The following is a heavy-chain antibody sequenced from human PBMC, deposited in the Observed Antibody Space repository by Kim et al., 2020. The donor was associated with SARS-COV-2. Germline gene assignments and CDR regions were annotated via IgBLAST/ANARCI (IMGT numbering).Heavy chain of an antibody. CDR2: IKQDGSEK. CDR1: GFTFSSYW. Sequence: GGSLRLSCAASGFTFSSYWMSWVRQAPGKGLEWVANIKQDGSEKYYVDSVKGRFTISRDNAKNSLYLQMNSLRAEDTAVYYCARGSWYSAYYFDYWGQGTLVTVSS. J-gene: IGHJ4*02. CDR3: ARGSWYSAYYFDY. D-gene: IGHD6-13*01. V-gene: IGHV3-7*01.